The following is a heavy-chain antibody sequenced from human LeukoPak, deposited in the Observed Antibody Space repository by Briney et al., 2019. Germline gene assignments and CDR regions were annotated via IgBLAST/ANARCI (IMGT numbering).Heavy chain of an antibody. D-gene: IGHD3-10*01. V-gene: IGHV1-18*01. CDR1: GYTFTSYG. CDR2: ISAYNGNT. J-gene: IGHJ4*02. Sequence: GASVTVSCKASGYTFTSYGISWVRQAPGQGLEWMGWISAYNGNTNYAQKVQGRVTMTTDTSTSTGYMELRSLRSDDTAVYYCARNLGDFLYYYGSGSYYFDYWGQGALVTVSS. CDR3: ARNLGDFLYYYGSGSYYFDY.